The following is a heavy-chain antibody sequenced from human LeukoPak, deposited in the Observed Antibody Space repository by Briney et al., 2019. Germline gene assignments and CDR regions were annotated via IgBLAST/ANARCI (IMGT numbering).Heavy chain of an antibody. CDR2: INWNGGST. CDR3: ARGYEYCGGDCHSHFDY. CDR1: GFTFDDYG. Sequence: GGSLRLSCAASGFTFDDYGMSWVRQAPGKGLEWVSGINWNGGSTGYADSVKGRFTISRDNAKNSLYLQMNSLRAEDTALYYCARGYEYCGGDCHSHFDYWGQGTLVTVSS. V-gene: IGHV3-20*04. D-gene: IGHD2-21*01. J-gene: IGHJ4*02.